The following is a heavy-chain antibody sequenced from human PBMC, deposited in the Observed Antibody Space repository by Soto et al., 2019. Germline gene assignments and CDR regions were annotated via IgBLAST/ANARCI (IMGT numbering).Heavy chain of an antibody. J-gene: IGHJ4*02. V-gene: IGHV4-4*02. CDR3: ARTLYGDNVDY. CDR1: GGSLSRNKW. Sequence: SETLSLTCAVSGGSLSRNKWWSWVRQPPGKGLEWIGEIYHTGSSNYNPSLKSRVTISVDKSKNQFSLRSEDTAVYYCARTLYGDNVDYWGQGTLVTAPQ. CDR2: IYHTGSS. D-gene: IGHD4-17*01.